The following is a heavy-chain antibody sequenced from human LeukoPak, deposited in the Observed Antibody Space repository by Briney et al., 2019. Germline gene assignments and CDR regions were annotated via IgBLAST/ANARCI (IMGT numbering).Heavy chain of an antibody. CDR2: INHSGST. D-gene: IGHD6-6*01. V-gene: IGHV4-34*01. J-gene: IGHJ4*02. CDR3: ARGRRGAARRGGYYFDY. Sequence: TSETLSLTCAVYGGSFSGYYWSWIRQPPGKGLEWIGEINHSGSTNYNPSLKSRVTISVDTSKNQLSLKLSSVTAADTAVYYCARGRRGAARRGGYYFDYWGQGTLVTVSS. CDR1: GGSFSGYY.